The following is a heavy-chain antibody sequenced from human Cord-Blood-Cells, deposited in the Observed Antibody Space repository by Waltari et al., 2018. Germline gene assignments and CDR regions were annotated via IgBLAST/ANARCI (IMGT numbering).Heavy chain of an antibody. D-gene: IGHD3-10*01. CDR2: ISSNGGST. CDR1: GFTFSSYA. V-gene: IGHV3-64*01. Sequence: EVQLVESGGGLVQPGGSLRLSCAASGFTFSSYAMRWVFQAPGKGLEYVSAISSNGGSTYYANSVKGRFTISRDNSKNTLYLQMGSLRAEDMAVYYCARGSGSLHAFDIWGQGTMVTVSS. CDR3: ARGSGSLHAFDI. J-gene: IGHJ3*02.